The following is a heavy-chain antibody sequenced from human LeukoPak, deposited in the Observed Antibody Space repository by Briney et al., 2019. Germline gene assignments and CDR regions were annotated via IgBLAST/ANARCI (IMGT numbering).Heavy chain of an antibody. CDR1: GFTFSSHG. J-gene: IGHJ4*02. Sequence: GGSLRLSCAASGFTFSSHGMCWVRQAPGRGLEWFSSISIGDDTTHSDSVKGRFTISRDNAKNTLYLHLDSLRAEDTAIYYCAKEIRPNDCWGEGTLVTVSS. CDR2: ISIGDDTT. D-gene: IGHD4-17*01. V-gene: IGHV3-23*01. CDR3: AKEIRPNDC.